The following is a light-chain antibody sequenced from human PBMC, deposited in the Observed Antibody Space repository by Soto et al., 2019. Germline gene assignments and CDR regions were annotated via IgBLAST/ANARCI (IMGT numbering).Light chain of an antibody. J-gene: IGLJ3*02. CDR3: QSYDNSLTVWV. CDR1: SSNIGAGYD. V-gene: IGLV1-40*01. CDR2: GNT. Sequence: QSVLTQPPSVSGAPGQRVTISCAGSSSNIGAGYDVHWYQHLRGTAPKLLIYGNTNRPSGVPDRFSGSKSGTSASLAITGLQAEDEADYYCQSYDNSLTVWVFGGGTKLTVL.